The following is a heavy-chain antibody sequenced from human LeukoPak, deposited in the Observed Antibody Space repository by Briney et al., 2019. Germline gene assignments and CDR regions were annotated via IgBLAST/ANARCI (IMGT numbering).Heavy chain of an antibody. V-gene: IGHV4-4*02. CDR1: GVSISSGYW. Sequence: SETLSLTCAVSGVSISSGYWWSWVRQPPGKGLEWIGEVHSSGSTNCNPSLKSRVTISVDKTKNHFSLELTSLTAADTAVYYCARNTAYCLEDWGQGTLVTVSS. CDR3: ARNTAYCLED. J-gene: IGHJ4*02. D-gene: IGHD5-18*01. CDR2: VHSSGST.